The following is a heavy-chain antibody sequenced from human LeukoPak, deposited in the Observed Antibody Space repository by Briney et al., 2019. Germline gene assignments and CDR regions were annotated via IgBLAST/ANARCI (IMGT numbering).Heavy chain of an antibody. D-gene: IGHD1-26*01. Sequence: ASVKVSCKASGYTFTDSFMHWVRQAPGQGPEWMGRINPNTGGTNYAQKFQGRVSMTRDPSLSTAYLELISLTSDDTAVYYCARAPPVGPTTSRDYWGQGTLVTVSS. CDR1: GYTFTDSF. CDR3: ARAPPVGPTTSRDY. J-gene: IGHJ4*02. CDR2: INPNTGGT. V-gene: IGHV1-2*06.